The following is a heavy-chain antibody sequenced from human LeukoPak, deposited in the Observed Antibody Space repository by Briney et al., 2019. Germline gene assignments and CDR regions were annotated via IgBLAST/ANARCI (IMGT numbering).Heavy chain of an antibody. J-gene: IGHJ6*03. V-gene: IGHV4-34*01. Sequence: PSETLSLTCAVYGGSFSGYYWSWIRQPPGKGLEWIGEINHSGSTNYNPSLKSRVTISVDTSKNQFSLKLSSETAADTAVYYCARGVSSSWYLSTYYYMDVWGKGTTVTVSS. CDR2: INHSGST. D-gene: IGHD6-13*01. CDR1: GGSFSGYY. CDR3: ARGVSSSWYLSTYYYMDV.